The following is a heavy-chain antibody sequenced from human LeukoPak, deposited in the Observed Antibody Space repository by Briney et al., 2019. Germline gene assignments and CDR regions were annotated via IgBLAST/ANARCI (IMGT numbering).Heavy chain of an antibody. D-gene: IGHD5-18*01. Sequence: SETLSLTCAVYGGSFSGYYWSWIRQPPGMGLEWIGEISDSGSINTNNDPSLKSRVTISVDTSKNQFSLKLSSVTAADTAEYYCARGLKGVHTAMAHFDSWGQGTLVTVS. CDR1: GGSFSGYY. V-gene: IGHV4-34*01. J-gene: IGHJ4*02. CDR3: ARGLKGVHTAMAHFDS. CDR2: ISDSGSINT.